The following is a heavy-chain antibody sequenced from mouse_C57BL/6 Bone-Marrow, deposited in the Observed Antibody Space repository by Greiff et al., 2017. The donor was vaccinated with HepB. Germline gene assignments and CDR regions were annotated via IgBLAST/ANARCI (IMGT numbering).Heavy chain of an antibody. D-gene: IGHD1-1*01. Sequence: VQLQQPGAELVRPGTSVKLSCKASGYTFTSYWMHWVKQRPGQGLEWIGVIDPSDSYTNYNQKFKGKATLTVDTSSSTAYMQLSSLTSEDSAVYYCARDGTTVGLGYWGHGTTLTVAS. V-gene: IGHV1-59*01. CDR2: IDPSDSYT. CDR3: ARDGTTVGLGY. CDR1: GYTFTSYW. J-gene: IGHJ2*01.